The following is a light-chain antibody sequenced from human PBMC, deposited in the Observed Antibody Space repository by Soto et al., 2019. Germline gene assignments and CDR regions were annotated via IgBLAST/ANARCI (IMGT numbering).Light chain of an antibody. Sequence: EIVLTQSPGTLSLSPGERATLSCRASQSVSNNYLAWYQQKPGQAPRLLIYGASNRATGIPDRFSGSGSGTDFTLTISRLEPGDFVVYYCQQYTTSPFTFGPGTKVDIK. CDR2: GAS. J-gene: IGKJ3*01. V-gene: IGKV3-20*01. CDR1: QSVSNNY. CDR3: QQYTTSPFT.